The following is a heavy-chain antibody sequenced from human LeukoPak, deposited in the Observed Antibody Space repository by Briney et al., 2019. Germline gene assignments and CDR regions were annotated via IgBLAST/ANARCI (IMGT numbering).Heavy chain of an antibody. Sequence: SETLSLTCTVSGYSISSGYYWGWIQQPPGKGLEWIGSIYHSGNTYYNPSLKSRVTISVDASKNQFSLKLSSVTAADTAVYYCGRDSGYYVRGIYDYGAQEPRVSVPS. CDR3: GRDSGYYVRGIYDY. CDR2: IYHSGNT. CDR1: GYSISSGYY. D-gene: IGHD3-10*02. V-gene: IGHV4-38-2*02. J-gene: IGHJ4*02.